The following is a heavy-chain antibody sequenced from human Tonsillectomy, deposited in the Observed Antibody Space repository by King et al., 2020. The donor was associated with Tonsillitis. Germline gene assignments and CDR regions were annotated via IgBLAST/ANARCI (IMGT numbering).Heavy chain of an antibody. Sequence: LQLQESGPGLVKPSETLSLTCTVSGGSVNSGSYYWSWICQPPGKGLEWIGYVYYSGSTNYNPSLKSRVTISVDTSKNQFSLKLSSVTAADTAVYYCARFWVRSYTIDYWGQGTLVTVSS. CDR2: VYYSGST. CDR3: ARFWVRSYTIDY. V-gene: IGHV4-61*01. J-gene: IGHJ4*02. D-gene: IGHD4-23*01. CDR1: GGSVNSGSYY.